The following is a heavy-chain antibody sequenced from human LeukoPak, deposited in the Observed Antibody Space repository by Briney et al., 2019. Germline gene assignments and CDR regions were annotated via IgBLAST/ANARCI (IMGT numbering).Heavy chain of an antibody. CDR3: ARDSRQQLGVYYFDY. CDR2: IYYSGST. J-gene: IGHJ4*02. CDR1: GGSISSTSYY. Sequence: ASETLSLTCIVSGGSISSTSYYWGWIRQPPGKGLEWIGSIYYSGSTYYNPSLKSRVTISVDKSKNQFSLKLTSVTAADTAVYYCARDSRQQLGVYYFDYWGQGTLVTVSS. V-gene: IGHV4-39*07. D-gene: IGHD6-13*01.